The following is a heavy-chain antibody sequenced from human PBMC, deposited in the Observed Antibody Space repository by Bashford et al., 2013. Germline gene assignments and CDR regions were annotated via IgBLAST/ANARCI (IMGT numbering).Heavy chain of an antibody. CDR2: ISSSSSYI. Sequence: VRQAPGKGLEWVSSISSSSSYIYYADSVKGRFTISRDNAKNSLYLQMNSLRAEDTAVYYCARDYGPTYYDFWSGYYTEYFDYWGQGTLVTVSS. J-gene: IGHJ4*02. CDR3: ARDYGPTYYDFWSGYYTEYFDY. D-gene: IGHD3-3*01. V-gene: IGHV3-21*01.